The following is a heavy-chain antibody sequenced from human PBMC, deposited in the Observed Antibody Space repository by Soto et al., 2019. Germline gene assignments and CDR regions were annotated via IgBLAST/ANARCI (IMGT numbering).Heavy chain of an antibody. CDR1: GYTFTSYG. CDR3: ARVVGALGHWFDP. V-gene: IGHV1-18*01. D-gene: IGHD1-26*01. Sequence: QVQLVQSGGEVKKPGASVKVSCKASGYTFTSYGISWVRQAPGQGLEWMGRISAYNGNTNYAQKLQGRVTMTTDTSTSSAYTELRSLRSDDTAAYYCARVVGALGHWFDPWGQGTVVTVSS. J-gene: IGHJ5*02. CDR2: ISAYNGNT.